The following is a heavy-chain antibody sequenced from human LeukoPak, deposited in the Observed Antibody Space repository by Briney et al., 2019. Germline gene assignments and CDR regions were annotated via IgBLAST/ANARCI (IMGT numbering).Heavy chain of an antibody. Sequence: SETLSLTCTVSGGSISSHYWSWIRHPPGKGLEWIGYIYYSGSTNYNPSLKSRVTISVDTSKNQFSLKLSSVTAADTAVYYCARGYDWFDPWGQGTLVTVSS. CDR1: GGSISSHY. V-gene: IGHV4-59*11. J-gene: IGHJ5*02. CDR3: ARGYDWFDP. D-gene: IGHD1-1*01. CDR2: IYYSGST.